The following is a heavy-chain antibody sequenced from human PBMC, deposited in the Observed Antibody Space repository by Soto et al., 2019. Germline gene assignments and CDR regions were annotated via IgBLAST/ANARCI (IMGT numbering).Heavy chain of an antibody. J-gene: IGHJ5*02. Sequence: SVKVSCKASGGTFSSYAISWVRQAPGQGLEWMGGIIPIFGTANYAQKFQGRVTITADESTSTAYMELSSLRSEDTAVYYCAREVLTPPSSNWFDPWGQGTLVTVSS. CDR3: AREVLTPPSSNWFDP. D-gene: IGHD2-2*01. V-gene: IGHV1-69*13. CDR1: GGTFSSYA. CDR2: IIPIFGTA.